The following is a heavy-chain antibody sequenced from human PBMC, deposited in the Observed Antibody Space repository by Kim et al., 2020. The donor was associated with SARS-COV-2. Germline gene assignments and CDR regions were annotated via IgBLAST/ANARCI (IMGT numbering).Heavy chain of an antibody. CDR3: ASTFWSGYTSWFDP. CDR1: GYTFTSYA. CDR2: INTNTGNP. V-gene: IGHV7-4-1*02. D-gene: IGHD3-3*01. Sequence: ASVKVSCKASGYTFTSYAMNWVRPAPGQGLEWMGWINTNTGNPTYAQGFTGRFVFSLATPVSTAYLQISSLKAEDTAVYYCASTFWSGYTSWFDPWGQGTLVTVSS. J-gene: IGHJ5*02.